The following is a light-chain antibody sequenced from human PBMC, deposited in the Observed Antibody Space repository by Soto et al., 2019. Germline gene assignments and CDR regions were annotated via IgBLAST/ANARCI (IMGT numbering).Light chain of an antibody. CDR2: DAS. V-gene: IGKV3-11*01. CDR1: QSVTSY. CDR3: QQRSNWPFT. J-gene: IGKJ3*01. Sequence: EIVLTQSPATLSLSPGERATLSCRASQSVTSYLAWYQQNPGQAPRLLIYDASNRATAIPARFSGSGSGTDFNLTISSLCPEDFAVYYCQQRSNWPFTFDPGTKVDIK.